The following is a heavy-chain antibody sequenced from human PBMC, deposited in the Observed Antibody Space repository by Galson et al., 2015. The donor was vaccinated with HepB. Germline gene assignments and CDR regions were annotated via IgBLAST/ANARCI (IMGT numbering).Heavy chain of an antibody. J-gene: IGHJ4*02. D-gene: IGHD3/OR15-3a*01. V-gene: IGHV2-5*02. CDR1: GFSLNSRGVG. Sequence: LTLTCTFSGFSLNSRGVGVGWIRQPPGKALEWLALIFWDDDQRYTPLLKSRLSVTKDTSKNQVVLKLTSVDPVDTATYYCAHMDLGLTSFAYWGQGTLVTVPS. CDR2: IFWDDDQ. CDR3: AHMDLGLTSFAY.